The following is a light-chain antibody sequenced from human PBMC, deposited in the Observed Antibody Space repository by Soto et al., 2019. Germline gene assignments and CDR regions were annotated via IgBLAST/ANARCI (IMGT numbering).Light chain of an antibody. J-gene: IGKJ2*01. CDR2: GLS. Sequence: DILLTQSPGTLSLSPGEGTTLSCRASQSISSSYLAWYQQKPGQAPRLLIYGLSTRATGIPDRFSGSGSGTDFTLTISRLEPEDFAVYYCQQYGSSPRTFGQGTKLEIK. CDR3: QQYGSSPRT. CDR1: QSISSSY. V-gene: IGKV3-20*01.